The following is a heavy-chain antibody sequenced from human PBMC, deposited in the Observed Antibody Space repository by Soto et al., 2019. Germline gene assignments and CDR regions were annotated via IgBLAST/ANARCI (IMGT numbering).Heavy chain of an antibody. CDR1: GGSMTGYF. J-gene: IGHJ4*02. V-gene: IGHV4-4*07. CDR3: ARTHWVSGTEY. CDR2: VYNSGNT. D-gene: IGHD7-27*01. Sequence: QVQLQESGPGLVKPSETLSLTCTVSGGSMTGYFWTWIRQFAGKGLEWIGHVYNSGNTDYNPSLASRITMAVDTSKREFSLKVKSVTAADTAVYYCARTHWVSGTEYWGQGTLVTVSS.